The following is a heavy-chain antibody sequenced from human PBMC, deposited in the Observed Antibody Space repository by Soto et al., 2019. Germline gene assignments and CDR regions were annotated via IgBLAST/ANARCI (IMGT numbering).Heavy chain of an antibody. CDR1: GFTFSSYA. CDR3: ARDNGSPYYYYYGMDV. D-gene: IGHD2-8*01. V-gene: IGHV3-30-3*01. J-gene: IGHJ6*02. Sequence: GGSLRLSCAASGFTFSSYAMHWVRQAPGKGPEWVAVISYDGSNKYYADSVKGRFTISRDNSKNTLYLQMNSLRAEDTAVYYCARDNGSPYYYYYGMDVWGQGTTVTVSS. CDR2: ISYDGSNK.